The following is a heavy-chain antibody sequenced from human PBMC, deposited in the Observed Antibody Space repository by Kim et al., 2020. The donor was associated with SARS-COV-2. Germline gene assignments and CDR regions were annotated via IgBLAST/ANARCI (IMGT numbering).Heavy chain of an antibody. Sequence: SETLSLTCTVSGGSISSFYWTWIRQPPGKGLEWIGYVYYSGSTNYNPSLKSRLTISVDTSKNQFSLKLSSVTAADTAVYYCARAPYSSDYDDAFDIWGQGTMVTVSS. CDR1: GGSISSFY. V-gene: IGHV4-59*13. CDR3: ARAPYSSDYDDAFDI. D-gene: IGHD6-19*01. J-gene: IGHJ3*02. CDR2: VYYSGST.